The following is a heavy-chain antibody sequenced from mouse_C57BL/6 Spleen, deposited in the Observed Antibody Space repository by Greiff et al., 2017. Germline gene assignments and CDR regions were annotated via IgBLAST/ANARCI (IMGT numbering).Heavy chain of an antibody. CDR2: IDPEDGET. V-gene: IGHV14-2*01. Sequence: VQLQQSGAELVKPGASVKLSCTASGFNIKDYYMHWVKQRTEKGLEWIGRIDPEDGETKYAPKFQGKATIPEDTSSNTAYLQLSSLTSEYTAVYYCARSHQIFDYWGQGTTLTVSS. J-gene: IGHJ2*01. CDR3: ARSHQIFDY. CDR1: GFNIKDYY.